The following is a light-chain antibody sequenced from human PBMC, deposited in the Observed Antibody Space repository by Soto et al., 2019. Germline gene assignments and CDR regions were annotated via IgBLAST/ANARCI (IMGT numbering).Light chain of an antibody. CDR2: GAS. CDR3: QQSYSTPST. J-gene: IGKJ4*01. Sequence: DIQMTQSPSSLSASVGDRVTITCRASQSISNYLNWYQQKPGIAPKLLIYGASSLQSGVPSRVSGIGYGTDFTLTISSLPTEDFATYYCQQSYSTPSTFGGGTTVELK. CDR1: QSISNY. V-gene: IGKV1-39*01.